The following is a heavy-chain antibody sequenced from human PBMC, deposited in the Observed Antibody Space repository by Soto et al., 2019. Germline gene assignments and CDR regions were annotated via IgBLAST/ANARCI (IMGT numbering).Heavy chain of an antibody. D-gene: IGHD4-17*01. CDR2: ITSDGRT. Sequence: GCLRLSCAASGFTFSSYAMSWVRQAPGKGLEWVSIITSDGRTYYADSVKGRFTIPRDNSKNTVYLQMNSLRAEDTAVYYCAKDYSTVTTDPLSVVLFDYWGQGALVTVSS. V-gene: IGHV3-23*01. CDR3: AKDYSTVTTDPLSVVLFDY. CDR1: GFTFSSYA. J-gene: IGHJ4*02.